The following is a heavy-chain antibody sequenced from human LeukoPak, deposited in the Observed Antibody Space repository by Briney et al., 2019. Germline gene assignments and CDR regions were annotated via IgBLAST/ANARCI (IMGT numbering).Heavy chain of an antibody. CDR3: ARAYLKVGYSASWYGY. Sequence: GESLKISCKGSGYSFTSYWIGWVRQMPGKGLECMGIIYPDDSDTRYSPSFQGQVTISADKSISTAYLQWSSLKASDTAMYYCARAYLKVGYSASWYGYWGQGTLVTVSS. CDR2: IYPDDSDT. CDR1: GYSFTSYW. V-gene: IGHV5-51*01. J-gene: IGHJ4*02. D-gene: IGHD6-13*01.